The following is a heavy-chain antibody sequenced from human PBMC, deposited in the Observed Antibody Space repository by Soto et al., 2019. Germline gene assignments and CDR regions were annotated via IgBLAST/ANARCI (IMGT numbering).Heavy chain of an antibody. CDR1: GYPFTSYG. D-gene: IGHD6-13*01. V-gene: IGHV1-3*01. CDR3: ASVRGDIAAAGLYYYYYGMDV. J-gene: IGHJ6*02. Sequence: GASVKVSCKASGYPFTSYGMHWVRQAPGQRLEWMGWINAGNGNTKYSQKFQGRVTITRDTSASTAYMELSSLRSEDTAVYYCASVRGDIAAAGLYYYYYGMDVWGQGTTVTVSS. CDR2: INAGNGNT.